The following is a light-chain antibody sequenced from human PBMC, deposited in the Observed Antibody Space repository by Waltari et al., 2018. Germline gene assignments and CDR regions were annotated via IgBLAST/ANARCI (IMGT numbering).Light chain of an antibody. V-gene: IGLV3-21*04. CDR3: LVWHSTIDHQGV. J-gene: IGLJ2*01. CDR2: YDS. CDR1: NIGSKR. Sequence: SYVVTQSPSVSVAPGETARITCGGANIGSKREHWSQQRPGQAPVLVISYDSDRPSGIPERFSGSNSGNTATLTISWVEAEDEADYYCLVWHSTIDHQGVFGGGTKLTVL.